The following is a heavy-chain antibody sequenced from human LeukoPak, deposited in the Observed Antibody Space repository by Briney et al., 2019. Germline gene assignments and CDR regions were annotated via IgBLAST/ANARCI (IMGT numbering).Heavy chain of an antibody. J-gene: IGHJ4*02. CDR2: INHSGST. Sequence: SETLSLTCAVYGGSFSGYYWSWIRQPPGKGLEWIGEINHSGSTNYNPSLKSRVTISVDTSKNQFSLKLSSVTAADTAVYYCASIPVTARPDYWGQGTLVTVSS. CDR3: ASIPVTARPDY. D-gene: IGHD6-6*01. V-gene: IGHV4-34*01. CDR1: GGSFSGYY.